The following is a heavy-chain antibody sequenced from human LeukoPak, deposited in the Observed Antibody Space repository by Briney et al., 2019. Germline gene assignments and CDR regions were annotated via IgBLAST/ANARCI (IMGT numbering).Heavy chain of an antibody. D-gene: IGHD5-24*01. CDR2: INPSGGST. V-gene: IGHV1-46*01. CDR3: ARATRDGYYTRLPDAFDI. Sequence: ASVKVSCKASGYIFTSYYMHWVRQAPGQGLEWMGIINPSGGSTSYAQKFQGRVTMTRDTSTSTVYMELSSLRSEDTAVYYCARATRDGYYTRLPDAFDIWGQGTMVTVSS. J-gene: IGHJ3*02. CDR1: GYIFTSYY.